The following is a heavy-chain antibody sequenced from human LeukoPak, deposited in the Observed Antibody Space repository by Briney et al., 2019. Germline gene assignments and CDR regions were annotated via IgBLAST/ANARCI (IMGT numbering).Heavy chain of an antibody. J-gene: IGHJ4*02. Sequence: GGSLRLSCAASGFNFTNYAMSCVRQAPAKGLEWVSALSGRGSNTYYADSVKGRFTISRDNSKNTLYLQMNSLRAEDTAVYYCAAHHGELGYFDYWGQGTLVTVSS. CDR3: AAHHGELGYFDY. CDR2: LSGRGSNT. V-gene: IGHV3-23*01. CDR1: GFNFTNYA. D-gene: IGHD2-21*01.